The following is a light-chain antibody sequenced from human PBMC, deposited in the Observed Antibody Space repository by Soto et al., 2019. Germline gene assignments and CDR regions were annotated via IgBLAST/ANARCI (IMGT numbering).Light chain of an antibody. V-gene: IGLV2-23*01. J-gene: IGLJ3*02. CDR3: CSYAGTSTSV. CDR1: SSDIGNYNL. CDR2: DGN. Sequence: QSALTQPASVSGSPGQSITISCTGTSSDIGNYNLVSWYQQHPGKAPKLIIYDGNKRPSGVSDRFSASKSGNTASLTISGLQAEDEAYYYCCSYAGTSTSVFGGGTKLTVL.